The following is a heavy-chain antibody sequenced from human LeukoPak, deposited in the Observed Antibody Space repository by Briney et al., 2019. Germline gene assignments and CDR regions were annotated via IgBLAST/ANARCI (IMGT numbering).Heavy chain of an antibody. CDR3: AKDLFRSPQIDF. Sequence: PGGSLRLSCAASGFTFSSYGMHWVRQVPGKGLEWVAVTSYDGSDKYYADSVKGRFTISRDNSKNTLFLQMNSLRPEDTAVYYCAKDLFRSPQIDFWGQGTLVTVSS. D-gene: IGHD1-26*01. CDR2: TSYDGSDK. V-gene: IGHV3-30*18. J-gene: IGHJ4*02. CDR1: GFTFSSYG.